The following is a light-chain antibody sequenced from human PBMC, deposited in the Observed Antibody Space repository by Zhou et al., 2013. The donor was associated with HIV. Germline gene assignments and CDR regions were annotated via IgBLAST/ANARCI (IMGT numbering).Light chain of an antibody. CDR2: GAS. CDR1: QSVSNK. CDR3: QHQGA. Sequence: EIVLTQSPATLSVSPGERVTLSCRASQSVSNKLAWYQQKPGQAPRLVIYGASSGATGIPDSFSGSGSGTDFTLTINRLEPEDFAVYYCQHQGAFGQGTKVELK. V-gene: IGKV3-20*01. J-gene: IGKJ1*01.